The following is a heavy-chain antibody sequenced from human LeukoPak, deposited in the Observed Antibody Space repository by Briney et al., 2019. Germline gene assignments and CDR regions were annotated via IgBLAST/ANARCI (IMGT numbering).Heavy chain of an antibody. J-gene: IGHJ5*02. D-gene: IGHD3-10*01. V-gene: IGHV3-7*03. CDR2: INKDGSVA. CDR3: ARPNLGDPGGSGSPNWFDP. CDR1: GFMFSNYW. Sequence: GGSLRLSCVGSGFMFSNYWMSWVHQAPGKGLEWVANINKDGSVAYSADSLKGRFTFSRDNAKSSLFLQMNSLRVEDSAVYYCARPNLGDPGGSGSPNWFDPWGQGTLVTVSS.